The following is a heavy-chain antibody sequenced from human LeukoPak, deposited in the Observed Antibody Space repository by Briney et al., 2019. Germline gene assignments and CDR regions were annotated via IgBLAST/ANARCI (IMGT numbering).Heavy chain of an antibody. D-gene: IGHD5-18*01. CDR1: GFTFSSYD. V-gene: IGHV3-23*01. Sequence: GGTLRLSCAASGFTFSSYDMSWVRQAPGKGLEWVSAISGSGGSTYYADSVKGRFTISRDNSKNTLSLQMNSLRAEDTAVYYCAKDGPEGSYGRMYYYYYYMDVWGKGTTVTVSS. J-gene: IGHJ6*03. CDR3: AKDGPEGSYGRMYYYYYYMDV. CDR2: ISGSGGST.